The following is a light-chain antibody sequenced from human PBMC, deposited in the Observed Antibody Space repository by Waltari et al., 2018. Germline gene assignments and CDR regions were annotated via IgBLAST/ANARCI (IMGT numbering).Light chain of an antibody. Sequence: SHELTQPPSVSVSPGQTATISCSRAALPTQYGYWYQQKPGQAPILLIYKDTERPSGIPERFSGFSSGTTVTLTISGVQAEDEADYYCQSADNSGTYWEFGGGTKLTVL. V-gene: IGLV3-25*03. J-gene: IGLJ3*02. CDR1: ALPTQY. CDR3: QSADNSGTYWE. CDR2: KDT.